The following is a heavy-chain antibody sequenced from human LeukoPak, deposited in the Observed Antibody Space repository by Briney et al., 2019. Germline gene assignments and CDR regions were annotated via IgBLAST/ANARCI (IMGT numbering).Heavy chain of an antibody. CDR3: ARELIVPDGGGYYYYYMDV. V-gene: IGHV4-31*03. Sequence: SETLSLTCTVSGGSINSGGYYWSWLRHHPGKGLEWIGYSYYTGSTYYNPSLKSRVTISVDTSKSQYPMKLSSVSAADTAVYYCARELIVPDGGGYYYYYMDVWGKGTTVTVSS. J-gene: IGHJ6*03. D-gene: IGHD2-2*01. CDR2: SYYTGST. CDR1: GGSINSGGYY.